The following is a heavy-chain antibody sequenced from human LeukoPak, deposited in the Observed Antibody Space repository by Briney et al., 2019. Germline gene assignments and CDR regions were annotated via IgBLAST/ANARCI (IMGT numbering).Heavy chain of an antibody. CDR3: ARRAMYSSGWYDY. CDR1: GFTFSSYE. Sequence: GGSLRLSCAASGFTFSSYEMNWVRQAPGKGLEWVSYISSSGSTIYYADSVKGRFTISRDNAKNSLYLQMNSLRAEDTAVYYCARRAMYSSGWYDYWGQGTLVTVSS. J-gene: IGHJ4*02. CDR2: ISSSGSTI. D-gene: IGHD6-19*01. V-gene: IGHV3-48*03.